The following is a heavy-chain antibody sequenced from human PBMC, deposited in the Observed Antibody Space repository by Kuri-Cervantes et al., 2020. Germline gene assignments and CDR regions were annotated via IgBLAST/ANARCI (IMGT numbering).Heavy chain of an antibody. V-gene: IGHV3-30*02. CDR1: GFIFNSYG. Sequence: GESLKISCAASGFIFNSYGMHWVRQAPGKGLEWVAFIRHDGNNKYYADSVKGRFTISRDNSKNTLYLQMNSLRVEDTAVYYCAKAPADDALDVWGQGTMVTVSS. CDR3: AKAPADDALDV. CDR2: IRHDGNNK. J-gene: IGHJ3*01.